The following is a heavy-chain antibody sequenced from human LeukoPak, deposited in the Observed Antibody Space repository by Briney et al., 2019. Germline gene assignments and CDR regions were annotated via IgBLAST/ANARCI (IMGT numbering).Heavy chain of an antibody. V-gene: IGHV4-39*01. D-gene: IGHD5-18*01. Sequence: PSETLSLTCTVSGGSISSSSYYWGWIRQAPGEGLEWIGSIYYSGSTYNTPSLKSRVTISVDTSKNQFSLKLSSVTAADTAVYYCASGRGYTYGAPIDYWGQGTRVTVFS. CDR1: GGSISSSSYY. J-gene: IGHJ4*02. CDR2: IYYSGST. CDR3: ASGRGYTYGAPIDY.